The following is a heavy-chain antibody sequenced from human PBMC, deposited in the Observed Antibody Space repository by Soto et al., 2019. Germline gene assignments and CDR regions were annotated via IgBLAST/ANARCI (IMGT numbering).Heavy chain of an antibody. CDR1: GLTFSSYG. CDR2: IPHDGTYQ. V-gene: IGHV3-30*19. J-gene: IGHJ4*02. Sequence: QVQLVESGGGVVQPGGSLRLSCKASGLTFSSYGMHWVRQAPGKGLQWVAVIPHDGTYQYYLDSVKGRFTISRDNSKDTLYLQMNSLRVEDTAVYYCVRDDDNLDNGLDHWGQGTLVTVSS. CDR3: VRDDDNLDNGLDH. D-gene: IGHD1-1*01.